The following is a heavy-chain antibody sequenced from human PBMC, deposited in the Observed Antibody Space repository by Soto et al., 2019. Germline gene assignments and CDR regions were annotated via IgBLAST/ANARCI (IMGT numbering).Heavy chain of an antibody. D-gene: IGHD1-26*01. CDR2: ISSSGSTI. V-gene: IGHV3-48*03. J-gene: IGHJ4*02. CDR1: GFSFNTYE. CDR3: AYGGSCDY. Sequence: EVQLVESGGGLVQPGGSLRLSCAASGFSFNTYEMNWVRQAPGKGLEWVSYISSSGSTIYYADSVKGRFTVSRDNGKNSLYLQMNSLRAEDTVVYYCAYGGSCDYWGQGTQVTVSS.